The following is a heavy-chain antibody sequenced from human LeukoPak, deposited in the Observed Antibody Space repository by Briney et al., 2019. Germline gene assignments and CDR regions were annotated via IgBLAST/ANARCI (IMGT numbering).Heavy chain of an antibody. CDR1: GGSFSGYY. Sequence: SETLSLTCAVYGGSFSGYYWSWIRQPPGKGLEWIGEINHSGSTNYNPSLKSRVTISVDTSKNQFSLKLSSVTAADTAVYYCARVDYGDYSKDFDYWGQGTLVTVSS. D-gene: IGHD4-17*01. CDR3: ARVDYGDYSKDFDY. J-gene: IGHJ4*02. CDR2: INHSGST. V-gene: IGHV4-34*01.